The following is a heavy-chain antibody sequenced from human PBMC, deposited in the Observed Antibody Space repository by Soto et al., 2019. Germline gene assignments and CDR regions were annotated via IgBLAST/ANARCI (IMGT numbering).Heavy chain of an antibody. V-gene: IGHV1-69*13. CDR3: ARVGGNSSWFDP. CDR1: GGTFSSYA. CDR2: IIPIFGTA. Sequence: ASVKVSCKASGGTFSSYAISWVRQAPGQGLEWMGGIIPIFGTANYAQKFQGRVTITADESTSTAYMELSSLRSEDTAVYYCARVGGNSSWFDPWGQGTLVTVSS. J-gene: IGHJ5*02. D-gene: IGHD4-4*01.